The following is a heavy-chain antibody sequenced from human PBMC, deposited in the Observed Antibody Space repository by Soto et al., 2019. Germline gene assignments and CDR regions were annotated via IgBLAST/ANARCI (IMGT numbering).Heavy chain of an antibody. V-gene: IGHV1-69*06. CDR2: IIPIFGTA. CDR3: ARDNGSGIYYYYGMDV. J-gene: IGHJ6*02. CDR1: GGTFSSYA. D-gene: IGHD3-10*01. Sequence: ASVKVSCKASGGTFSSYAISWVRQAPGQGLEWMGGIIPIFGTANYAQKFQGRVTITADKSTSTAYMELSSLRSEDTAVYYCARDNGSGIYYYYGMDVWGQGTTVTVSS.